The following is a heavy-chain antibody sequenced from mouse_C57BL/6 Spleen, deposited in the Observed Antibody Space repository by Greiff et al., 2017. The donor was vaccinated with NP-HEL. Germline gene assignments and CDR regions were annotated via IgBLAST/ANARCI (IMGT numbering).Heavy chain of an antibody. J-gene: IGHJ4*01. CDR2: IDPSDIYT. CDR1: GYTFTSYW. D-gene: IGHD2-4*01. CDR3: ARRGGPSYYDYDAGMDY. V-gene: IGHV1-69*01. Sequence: QVQLQQPGAELVMPGASVKLSCKASGYTFTSYWMHWVMQRPGHGLEWIGEIDPSDIYTNYNHKFKGKSTLTVDKSSSTAYMQLSSLKSENSAVYYCARRGGPSYYDYDAGMDYWGQGTSVTVSS.